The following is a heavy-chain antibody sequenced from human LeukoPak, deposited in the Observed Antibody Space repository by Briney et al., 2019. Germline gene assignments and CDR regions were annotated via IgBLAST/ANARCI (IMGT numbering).Heavy chain of an antibody. V-gene: IGHV3-23*01. CDR3: AKAAAERCASIKCYPFDS. D-gene: IGHD1-1*01. Sequence: GGSLRLSCAASGVTLSTYAMSWARQAPGKGLEWVSGISSSGSGDNTYYADSVRGRFTISRDNSKNTLYLQMSHLRVEDTALYYCAKAAAERCASIKCYPFDSWGQGTLVAVSS. CDR1: GVTLSTYA. CDR2: ISSSGSGDNT. J-gene: IGHJ4*02.